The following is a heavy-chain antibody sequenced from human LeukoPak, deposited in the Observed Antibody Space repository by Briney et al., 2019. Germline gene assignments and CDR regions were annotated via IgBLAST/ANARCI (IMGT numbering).Heavy chain of an antibody. V-gene: IGHV4-34*01. J-gene: IGHJ5*02. CDR2: INHSGST. D-gene: IGHD3-3*01. CDR1: GGSFSGYY. CDR3: ARRNKRAYYDFWNGYYPNWFDP. Sequence: SETLSLTCAVYGGSFSGYYWSWIRQPPGKGLEWIGEINHSGSTNYNPSLKSRVTISVDTSKNQFSLKLSSVTAADTAVYYCARRNKRAYYDFWNGYYPNWFDPWGQGTLVTVSS.